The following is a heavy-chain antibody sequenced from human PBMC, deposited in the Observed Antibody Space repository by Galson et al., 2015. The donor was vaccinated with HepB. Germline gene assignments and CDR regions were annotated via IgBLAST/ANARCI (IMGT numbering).Heavy chain of an antibody. J-gene: IGHJ4*02. D-gene: IGHD1-26*01. CDR1: GYTFTGYY. V-gene: IGHV1-2*06. CDR3: ARALVRSGSYLPLWNFDY. CDR2: INPNSGGT. Sequence: SVKVSCKASGYTFTGYYTHWVRQAPGQGLEWMGRINPNSGGTNYAQKFQGRVTMTRDTSISTAYMELSRLRSDDTAVYYCARALVRSGSYLPLWNFDYWGQGTLVTVSS.